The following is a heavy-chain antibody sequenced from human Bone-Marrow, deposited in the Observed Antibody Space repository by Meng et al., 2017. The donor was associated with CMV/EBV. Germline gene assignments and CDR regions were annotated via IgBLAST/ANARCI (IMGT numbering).Heavy chain of an antibody. CDR2: TRNKANSYTT. CDR1: GFTFSDHY. CDR3: ARIIAARWGGYYYYGMDV. J-gene: IGHJ6*02. D-gene: IGHD6-6*01. Sequence: GGSLRLSCAASGFTFSDHYMDWVRRAPGKGLEWVGRTRNKANSYTTEYAASVKGRFTISRDDSKNSLYLQMNSLKTEDTAVYYCARIIAARWGGYYYYGMDVWGQGTTVTVSS. V-gene: IGHV3-72*01.